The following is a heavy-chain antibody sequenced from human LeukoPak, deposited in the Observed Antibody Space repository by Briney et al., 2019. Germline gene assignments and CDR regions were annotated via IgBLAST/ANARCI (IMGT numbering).Heavy chain of an antibody. D-gene: IGHD4-17*01. CDR3: ARGRNYYGDYAW. V-gene: IGHV1-8*01. CDR2: MNPNSGNT. CDR1: GYTFTSYD. Sequence: ASVKVSCKASGYTFTSYDINSVRQATGQGLEWMGWMNPNSGNTGYAQKFQGRVTMTRNTSISTAYMELSSLRSEDTAVYYCARGRNYYGDYAWWGQGTLVTVSS. J-gene: IGHJ4*02.